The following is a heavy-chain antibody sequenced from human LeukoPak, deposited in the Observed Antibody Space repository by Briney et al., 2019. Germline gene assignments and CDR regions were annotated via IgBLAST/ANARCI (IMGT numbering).Heavy chain of an antibody. CDR2: IKSKTDGGTT. J-gene: IGHJ4*02. Sequence: WVRQPPGKGLEWVGRIKSKTDGGTTDYAAPVKGRFTISRDDSKNTLYLQMNSLKTEDTAVYYCTTRVSATTPSPIDYWGQGTLVTVSS. D-gene: IGHD4-17*01. V-gene: IGHV3-15*07. CDR3: TTRVSATTPSPIDY.